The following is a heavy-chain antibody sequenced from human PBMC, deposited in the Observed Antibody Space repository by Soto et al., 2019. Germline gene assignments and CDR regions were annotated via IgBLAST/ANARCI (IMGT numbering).Heavy chain of an antibody. CDR1: GAYVSSAGYS. CDR2: VYQSGRT. D-gene: IGHD5-12*01. Sequence: SETLSLTCSVSGAYVSSAGYSWSWIRQPPGKGLEWIGYVYQSGRTYGSVTTSYNPSLKSRVTISVDRSTNQFSLKLISVTAADTAVYFCARGQSIVAAIDNFDPWGQGSLVTVSS. V-gene: IGHV4-30-4*07. J-gene: IGHJ5*02. CDR3: ARGQSIVAAIDNFDP.